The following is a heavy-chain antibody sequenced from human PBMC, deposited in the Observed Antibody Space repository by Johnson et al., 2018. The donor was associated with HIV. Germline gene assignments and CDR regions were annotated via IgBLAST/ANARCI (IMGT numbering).Heavy chain of an antibody. J-gene: IGHJ3*02. D-gene: IGHD6-13*01. CDR3: AKDLGGAHSSPRAFDI. CDR1: GFTFNSYA. Sequence: VQLVESGGGLIQPGGSLRLSCAATGFTFNSYAMHWVRQAPGKGLEWVAVISYDGSNKYYADSVKGRFTISRDNSKNTLYLQMNSLRAEDTAVYYCAKDLGGAHSSPRAFDIWGQGTMVTVSS. V-gene: IGHV3-30*04. CDR2: ISYDGSNK.